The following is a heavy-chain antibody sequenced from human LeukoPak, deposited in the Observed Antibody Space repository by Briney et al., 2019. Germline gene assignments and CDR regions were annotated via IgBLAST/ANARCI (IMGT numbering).Heavy chain of an antibody. Sequence: PSETLSLTCAVYGGSFSGYYWSWIRQPPGKGLEWIGRIYTSGSTNYNPSLKSRVTMSVDTSKNQFSLKLSSVTAADTAVYYCARANYDILTGYYNHNWFDPWGQGTLVTVSS. CDR2: IYTSGST. V-gene: IGHV4-59*10. CDR1: GGSFSGYY. D-gene: IGHD3-9*01. J-gene: IGHJ5*02. CDR3: ARANYDILTGYYNHNWFDP.